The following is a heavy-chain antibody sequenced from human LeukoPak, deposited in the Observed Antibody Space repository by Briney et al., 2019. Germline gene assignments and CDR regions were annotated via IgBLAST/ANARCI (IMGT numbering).Heavy chain of an antibody. J-gene: IGHJ3*02. CDR3: ATSIYVAAFDI. Sequence: GGSLRLSCAASGFTFSSYAMHWVRQAPGKGLEWVAVISYDGSNKYYADSVKGRFTISRDNSKNTLYLQMNSLRAEDTAVYYYATSIYVAAFDIWGQGTMVTVSS. V-gene: IGHV3-30*04. CDR2: ISYDGSNK. D-gene: IGHD2-21*01. CDR1: GFTFSSYA.